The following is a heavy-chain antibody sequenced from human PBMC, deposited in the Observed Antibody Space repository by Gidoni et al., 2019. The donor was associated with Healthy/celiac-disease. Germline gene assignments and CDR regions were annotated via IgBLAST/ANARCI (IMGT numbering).Heavy chain of an antibody. CDR2: ISSSSSYT. Sequence: QVQLVLPGGGLVKPGVSLRLSCTASGFSFSHYYMSWIRQAPGKGLEWVSYISSSSSYTNYADSVKGRFTISRDNAKNSLYLQMNSLRAEDTAVYYCARVWYQLLSSWGDYGMDVWGQGTTVTVSS. CDR3: ARVWYQLLSSWGDYGMDV. CDR1: GFSFSHYY. J-gene: IGHJ6*02. V-gene: IGHV3-11*06. D-gene: IGHD2-2*01.